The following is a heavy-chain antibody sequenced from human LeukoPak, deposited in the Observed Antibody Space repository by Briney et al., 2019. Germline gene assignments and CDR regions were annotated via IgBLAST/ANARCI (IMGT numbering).Heavy chain of an antibody. CDR2: IIPIFGTA. CDR3: ARHYYDSSGYYYARLGFDY. CDR1: GGTFSSYA. J-gene: IGHJ4*02. Sequence: PVKVSCKASGGTFSSYAISWVRQAPGQGLEWMGGIIPIFGTANYAQKFQGRVTITADESTSTAYTELSSLRSEDTAVYYCARHYYDSSGYYYARLGFDYWGQGTLVTVSS. V-gene: IGHV1-69*13. D-gene: IGHD3-22*01.